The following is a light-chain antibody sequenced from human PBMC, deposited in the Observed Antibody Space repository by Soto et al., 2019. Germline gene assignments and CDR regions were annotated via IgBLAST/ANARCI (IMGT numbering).Light chain of an antibody. V-gene: IGKV1-39*01. Sequence: DIQLTQSPSSLSASVGDRVSISCRASQSISNYLNWYQQKPGKAPKVLIFAASRLQSGVPSRFSGSGSGTDFSLTISNLQPEDFATYFCQQSKTFPLTFGGGTKVDIK. CDR1: QSISNY. CDR2: AAS. CDR3: QQSKTFPLT. J-gene: IGKJ4*01.